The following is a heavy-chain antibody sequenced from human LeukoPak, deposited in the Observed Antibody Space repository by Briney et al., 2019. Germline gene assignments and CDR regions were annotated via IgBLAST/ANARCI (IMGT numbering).Heavy chain of an antibody. CDR1: GGTFNSHG. D-gene: IGHD3-22*01. V-gene: IGHV1-69*13. Sequence: ASVKVSCKTSGGTFNSHGISWVHQAPGQGLEWMGGIIPIFQTATYAENFQDRLTIIADESTNTVYMELSSLRSDDTAVYYCARDYNYDSSASDDALDVWGQGTTVTVSS. J-gene: IGHJ3*01. CDR3: ARDYNYDSSASDDALDV. CDR2: IIPIFQTA.